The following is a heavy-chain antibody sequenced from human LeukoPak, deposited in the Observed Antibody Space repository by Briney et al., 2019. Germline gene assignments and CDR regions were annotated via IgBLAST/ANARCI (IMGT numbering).Heavy chain of an antibody. CDR2: ISSSSSYT. CDR3: ARTPEDRLRKYYFDY. CDR1: VYTLSVYY. J-gene: IGHJ4*02. Sequence: GVSLRLSCAASVYTLSVYYTLWIRQAPEEGLEGGSYISSSSSYTNYADSVKGRFTISRDNAKNSLYLQMNSLRAEDTAVYYCARTPEDRLRKYYFDYWGQGTLVTVSS. D-gene: IGHD1-14*01. V-gene: IGHV3-11*03.